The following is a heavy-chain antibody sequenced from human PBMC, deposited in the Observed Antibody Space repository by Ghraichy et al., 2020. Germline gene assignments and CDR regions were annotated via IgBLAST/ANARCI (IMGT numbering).Heavy chain of an antibody. CDR2: ISGSGGST. Sequence: LSLTCAASGFTFSSYAMTWVRQAPGKGLEWVSSISGSGGSTFYADSVKGRFTISRDNSKNTLSLEMNSLRAEDTAVYYCAKNIYTSGWGTSGAFDYWGQGTLVTVSS. CDR1: GFTFSSYA. CDR3: AKNIYTSGWGTSGAFDY. D-gene: IGHD6-19*01. V-gene: IGHV3-23*01. J-gene: IGHJ4*02.